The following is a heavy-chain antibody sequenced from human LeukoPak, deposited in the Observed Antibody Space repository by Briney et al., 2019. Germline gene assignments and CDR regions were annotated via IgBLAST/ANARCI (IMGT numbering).Heavy chain of an antibody. V-gene: IGHV3-7*03. CDR2: INHNGNVN. J-gene: IGHJ6*02. D-gene: IGHD3-16*01. Sequence: GGSLRLSCAASGFTFSSYWMNWARQAPGKGLEWVASINHNGNVNYYVVSVKGRFTISRDNAKNSLYLQMSNLRAEDTAVYFCARGGGLDVWGQGATVTVSS. CDR3: ARGGGLDV. CDR1: GFTFSSYW.